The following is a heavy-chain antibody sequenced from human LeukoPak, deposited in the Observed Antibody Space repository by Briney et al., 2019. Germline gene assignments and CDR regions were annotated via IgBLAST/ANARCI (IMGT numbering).Heavy chain of an antibody. CDR3: ASRYCSGGSCDLDY. CDR1: GFTFSSYA. V-gene: IGHV3-23*01. D-gene: IGHD2-15*01. Sequence: GGSLRLSCAASGFTFSSYAMSWVRQAPGKGLEWVSAISGSGGSTYYADSVKGRFTISRDNSKNTLYLQMNSLRAEDTAVYYCASRYCSGGSCDLDYWGQGTLVTVSS. J-gene: IGHJ4*02. CDR2: ISGSGGST.